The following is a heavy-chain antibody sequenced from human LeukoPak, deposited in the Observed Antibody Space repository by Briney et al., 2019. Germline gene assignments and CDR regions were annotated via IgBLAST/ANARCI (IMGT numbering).Heavy chain of an antibody. CDR1: GFTFSSYA. V-gene: IGHV3-23*01. D-gene: IGHD2-21*02. Sequence: GGSLRLSCAASGFTFSSYAMSWVRQAPGKGLEWVSAISGSGGSTYYADSVKGRFTISRDNSKNTLYVQMNSLRAEDTAVYYCAKDLRVVVTASPDYWGQGTLVTVSS. CDR2: ISGSGGST. J-gene: IGHJ4*02. CDR3: AKDLRVVVTASPDY.